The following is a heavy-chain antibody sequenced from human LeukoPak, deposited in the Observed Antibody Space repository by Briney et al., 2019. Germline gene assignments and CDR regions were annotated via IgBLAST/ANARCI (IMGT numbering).Heavy chain of an antibody. Sequence: ASVKVSCKASGYTFINYGVTWVRQAPGQGLEWMGWISVSNGNTNYAQKLQGRVTMTTETSTSTAYMELRSLRSDDTAVYYCARALSRGYSGYDYGLGYWGQGTLVTVSS. CDR3: ARALSRGYSGYDYGLGY. CDR2: ISVSNGNT. J-gene: IGHJ4*02. CDR1: GYTFINYG. V-gene: IGHV1-18*01. D-gene: IGHD5-12*01.